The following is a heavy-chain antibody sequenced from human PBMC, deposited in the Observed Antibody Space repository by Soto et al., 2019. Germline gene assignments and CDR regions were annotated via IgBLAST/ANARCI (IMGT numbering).Heavy chain of an antibody. V-gene: IGHV1-18*01. J-gene: IGHJ6*03. Sequence: QVQLVQSGAEVKKPGASLKVSCKASGYTFSNFGVSWVRQAPGQGLEWIGWINPDNGDTNYGQKFQGRATMTTDTFTNAAYMEVRGLRSDDTAVYYCARGVRVSALLVYYMDVWGEGTTVTVSS. CDR1: GYTFSNFG. CDR3: ARGVRVSALLVYYMDV. CDR2: INPDNGDT. D-gene: IGHD6-6*01.